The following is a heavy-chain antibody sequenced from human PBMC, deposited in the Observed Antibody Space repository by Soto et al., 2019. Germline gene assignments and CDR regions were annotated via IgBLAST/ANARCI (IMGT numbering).Heavy chain of an antibody. CDR1: GYNFTSYW. CDR2: IDPSDSYT. D-gene: IGHD2-8*01. V-gene: IGHV5-10-1*01. Sequence: XDSLKISGKGSGYNFTSYWISLVRQMPGKGLEWMGRIDPSDSYTNYSPSFQGHVTISADKSISTAYLQWSSLKASDTAMYYCARHGVYYYYGMDVWGQGTTVTVSS. CDR3: ARHGVYYYYGMDV. J-gene: IGHJ6*02.